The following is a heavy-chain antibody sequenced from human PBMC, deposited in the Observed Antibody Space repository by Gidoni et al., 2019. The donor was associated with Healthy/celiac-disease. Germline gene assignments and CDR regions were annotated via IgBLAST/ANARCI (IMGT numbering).Heavy chain of an antibody. CDR1: GGTFSSYA. CDR3: ARTGYDFWSGYDY. CDR2: IIPIFGTA. D-gene: IGHD3-3*01. J-gene: IGHJ4*02. Sequence: QVQLVQSGPAVPQPGSSGKVSCQASGGTFSSYAISWVRQAPGQGLEWMGGIIPIFGTANYAQKFQGRVTITADESTSTAYMELSSLRSEDTAVYYCARTGYDFWSGYDYWGQGTLVTVSS. V-gene: IGHV1-69*01.